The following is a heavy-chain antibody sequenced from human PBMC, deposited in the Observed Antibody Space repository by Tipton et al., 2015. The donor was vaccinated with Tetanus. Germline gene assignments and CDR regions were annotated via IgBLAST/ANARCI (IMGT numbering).Heavy chain of an antibody. CDR3: ARQGNIVVVPAATTLDP. CDR2: IYYSGTT. CDR1: GGSISSSSYY. D-gene: IGHD2-2*01. V-gene: IGHV4-39*01. Sequence: TLSLTCTVSGGSISSSSYYWGWIRQPPGKGLEWIGSIYYSGTTNYNPSLKSRVTISEDTSKNQFPLKLSSVTAADTAVYYCARQGNIVVVPAATTLDPWGQGTLVTVSS. J-gene: IGHJ5*02.